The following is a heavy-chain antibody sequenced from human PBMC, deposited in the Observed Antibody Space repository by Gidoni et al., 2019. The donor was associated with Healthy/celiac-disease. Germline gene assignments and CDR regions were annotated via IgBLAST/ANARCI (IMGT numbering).Heavy chain of an antibody. J-gene: IGHJ4*02. Sequence: EVQLVESGGGLIQPGGSLRLSCAASGFTVRSNYMRWVRQAPGKGLEWVSVIYSGGSTYYADSVKGRFTISRDNSKNTLYLQMNSLRAEDTAVYYCARVSDYYDSSGYYDYWGQGTLVTVSS. D-gene: IGHD3-22*01. CDR2: IYSGGST. CDR1: GFTVRSNY. CDR3: ARVSDYYDSSGYYDY. V-gene: IGHV3-53*01.